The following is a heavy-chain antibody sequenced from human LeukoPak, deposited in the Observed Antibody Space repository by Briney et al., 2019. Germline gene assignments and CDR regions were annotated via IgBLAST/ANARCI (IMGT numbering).Heavy chain of an antibody. CDR1: GGSFSGYY. J-gene: IGHJ5*02. CDR2: INHSGST. V-gene: IGHV4-34*01. Sequence: PSDTLSPTCAVCGGSFSGYYWSGIRQPPGKGLEWMGEINHSGSTNYNPSLKSRVTISVDTSKNQFSLKLSSVTAADTAVYYCASRRLYYDVFRTWFDPWGQGTLVTVSS. D-gene: IGHD3-9*01. CDR3: ASRRLYYDVFRTWFDP.